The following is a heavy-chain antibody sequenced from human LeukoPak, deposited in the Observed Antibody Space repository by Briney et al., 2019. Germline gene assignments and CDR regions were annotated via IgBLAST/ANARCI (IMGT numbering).Heavy chain of an antibody. CDR3: ARESCSGGSCYYFDY. CDR1: GFTFSSYS. V-gene: IGHV3-21*01. D-gene: IGHD2-15*01. J-gene: IGHJ4*02. Sequence: PGNSLRLSCADSGFTFSSYSMNWVRQAPGKGLEWVSSISSSSSYIYHADSVKGRFTISRDNAKNSLYLQMNSLRAEDTAVYYCARESCSGGSCYYFDYWGQGTLVTVSS. CDR2: ISSSSSYI.